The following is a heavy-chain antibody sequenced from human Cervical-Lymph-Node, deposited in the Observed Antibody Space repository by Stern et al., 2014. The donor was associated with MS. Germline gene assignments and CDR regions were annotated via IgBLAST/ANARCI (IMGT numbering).Heavy chain of an antibody. D-gene: IGHD5-18*01. V-gene: IGHV1-18*01. Sequence: QVQLVQSGTEVKKPGASVKVSCKASGDTFGTYGVNWVRQAPGQRLEWLGGISGYKGNTNYAQRLQGRVTLATDTSTTTAYMELRSLRSDDTAVYYCAIMGTNGIDVWGQGTTVTVSS. J-gene: IGHJ6*02. CDR3: AIMGTNGIDV. CDR2: ISGYKGNT. CDR1: GDTFGTYG.